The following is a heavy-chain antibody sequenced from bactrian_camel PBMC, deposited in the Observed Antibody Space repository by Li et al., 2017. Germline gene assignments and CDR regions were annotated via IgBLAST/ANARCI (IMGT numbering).Heavy chain of an antibody. CDR2: SYPGAGPERDT. Sequence: HVQLVESGGGSVQAGGSLVLSCSASEDTSGHCMGWFRQVPGKAREAVASSYPGAGPERDTFIADSVKGRFTISLDSAKTTVFLQMRSLKPEDTAVYYCALGSSRQATMTARGKGTQVTVS. CDR1: EDTSGHC. J-gene: IGHJ4*01. V-gene: IGHV3S45*01. D-gene: IGHD3*01.